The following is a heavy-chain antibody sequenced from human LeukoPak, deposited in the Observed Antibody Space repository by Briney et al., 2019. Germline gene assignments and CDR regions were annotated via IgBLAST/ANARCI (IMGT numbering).Heavy chain of an antibody. CDR1: GGSFINYY. D-gene: IGHD3-9*01. J-gene: IGHJ4*02. V-gene: IGHV4-59*01. CDR2: ISYSGST. Sequence: SETLSLTCTVSGGSFINYYCNWIRQTPGKGLEWIGYISYSGSTNYNPSLKSRVTISVDTSKNQFSLKLSSVTAADTAVYYCARAGYYDILTGYYYWGQGTLVTVSS. CDR3: ARAGYYDILTGYYY.